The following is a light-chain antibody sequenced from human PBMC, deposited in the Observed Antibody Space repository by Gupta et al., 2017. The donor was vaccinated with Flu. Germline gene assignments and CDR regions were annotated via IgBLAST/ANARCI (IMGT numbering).Light chain of an antibody. CDR3: LQHHSYPFT. J-gene: IGKJ3*01. V-gene: IGKV1-17*01. Sequence: GDRVIISVRESHAIRDDLGWYQQKPGQAPRRLIYSASTLESEVPSRFSGSGYGTDFTLTISGLQPDDFATYYCLQHHSYPFTFGPGTKV. CDR1: HAIRDD. CDR2: SAS.